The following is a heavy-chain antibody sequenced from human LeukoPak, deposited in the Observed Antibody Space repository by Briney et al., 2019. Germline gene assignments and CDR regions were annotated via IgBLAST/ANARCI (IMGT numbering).Heavy chain of an antibody. D-gene: IGHD5-18*01. J-gene: IGHJ4*02. CDR1: GFTLSSYA. Sequence: PGGSLRLSCAASGFTLSSYAMSWVRQAPGKGLEWVSAISGSGGSTYYANSVKGRFTISRHNSKNTLYLQMNSLRAEDTAVYYCAKVHYTAGYYFDYWGQGTLVTVSS. CDR2: ISGSGGST. V-gene: IGHV3-23*01. CDR3: AKVHYTAGYYFDY.